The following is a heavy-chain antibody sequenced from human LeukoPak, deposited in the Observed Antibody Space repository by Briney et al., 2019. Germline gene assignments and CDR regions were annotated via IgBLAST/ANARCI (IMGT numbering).Heavy chain of an antibody. CDR1: GYTFTGYY. D-gene: IGHD5-12*01. J-gene: IGHJ6*03. CDR3: ARVTRSRGLRPSYYYYYYMDV. Sequence: ASVKVSCKASGYTFTGYYMHWVRQAPGQGLEWMGWINPNSGGTNYAQKFQGRVTMTRDTSISTAYMELSRLRSDDTAVYYCARVTRSRGLRPSYYYYYYMDVWGKGTTVTVSS. V-gene: IGHV1-2*02. CDR2: INPNSGGT.